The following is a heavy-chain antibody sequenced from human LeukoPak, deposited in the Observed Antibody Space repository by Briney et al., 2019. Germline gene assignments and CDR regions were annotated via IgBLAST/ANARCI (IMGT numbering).Heavy chain of an antibody. CDR3: ANEARPNDY. V-gene: IGHV3-23*01. J-gene: IGHJ4*02. Sequence: GGSLRLSCAASGFTVSSNYMSWVRQAPGKGLEWVASIDISGGSTYYEDSVQGRFTISRDNSKNTLYLEMNSLRVEDTALYYCANEARPNDYWGQGTLVTVSS. CDR1: GFTVSSNY. D-gene: IGHD1-1*01. CDR2: IDISGGST.